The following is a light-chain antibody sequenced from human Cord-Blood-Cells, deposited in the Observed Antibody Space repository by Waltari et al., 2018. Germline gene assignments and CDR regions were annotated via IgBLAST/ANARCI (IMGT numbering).Light chain of an antibody. V-gene: IGKV1-39*01. CDR3: QQSYSTPLT. Sequence: DIQMPQSPSSLSASVGDRVTITCRTSQSISSYLNWYQQKPGKAPKLLIYAASSLQSGVPARLSGSGSGTDFTLTISSLQPEDFATYYCQQSYSTPLTFGGGTKVEIK. J-gene: IGKJ4*01. CDR2: AAS. CDR1: QSISSY.